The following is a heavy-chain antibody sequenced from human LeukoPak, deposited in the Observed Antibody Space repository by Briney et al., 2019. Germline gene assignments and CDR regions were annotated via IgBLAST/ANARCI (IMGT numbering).Heavy chain of an antibody. J-gene: IGHJ5*02. D-gene: IGHD5-18*01. CDR1: GYSISSGYY. CDR2: MYHSGNT. Sequence: SETLSLTCTVSGYSISSGYYWAWIRQPPGKGLEWIGSMYHSGNTYYNPSLKSRVTIAVDTSKNQFPLKLSSVTTADTAVYYCARVKDTARFDPWGQGTLVTISS. V-gene: IGHV4-38-2*02. CDR3: ARVKDTARFDP.